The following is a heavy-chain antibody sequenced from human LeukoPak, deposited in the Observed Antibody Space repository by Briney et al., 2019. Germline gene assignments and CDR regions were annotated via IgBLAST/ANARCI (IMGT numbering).Heavy chain of an antibody. D-gene: IGHD6-13*01. Sequence: SETLSLTCTVSGGSISIYYWNWIRQPPGKGLEWIGYIYNSGSNTIYNPSLKSRVTLSVDTSKNQFSLKLSSVTAADTAVYYCARGLSSSWYKVPYGMDVWGQGTTVTVSS. V-gene: IGHV4-59*01. CDR2: IYNSGSNT. CDR3: ARGLSSSWYKVPYGMDV. J-gene: IGHJ6*02. CDR1: GGSISIYY.